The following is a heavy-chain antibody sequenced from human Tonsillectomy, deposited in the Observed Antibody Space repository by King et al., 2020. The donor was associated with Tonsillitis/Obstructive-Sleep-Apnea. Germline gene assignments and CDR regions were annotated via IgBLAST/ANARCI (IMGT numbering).Heavy chain of an antibody. CDR1: GFTFSSYA. D-gene: IGHD6-6*01. CDR2: ISGSGRST. V-gene: IGHV3-23*04. Sequence: VQLVESGGGLVQPGGSLRLSCAASGFTFSSYAMSWVRQAPGKGLEWVSAISGSGRSTFDADSVKGRFTLSRDNSKNTLYLQMNSLRAEDTAVYYCAKSSPEYSILYVEAFDYWCQGTLVTVSS. J-gene: IGHJ4*02. CDR3: AKSSPEYSILYVEAFDY.